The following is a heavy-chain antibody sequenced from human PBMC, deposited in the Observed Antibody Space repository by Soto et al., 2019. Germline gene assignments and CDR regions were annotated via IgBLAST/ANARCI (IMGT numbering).Heavy chain of an antibody. Sequence: SETLSLTCTVSGGSISSGGYYWSWIRQHPGKGLEWIGYIYYSGSTYYNPSLKSRVTISVDTSKNQFSLKLSSVTAADTAVYYCARDFTMRKGYGVWFDPWGQGTLVTVSS. D-gene: IGHD3-22*01. CDR2: IYYSGST. CDR1: GGSISSGGYY. J-gene: IGHJ5*02. V-gene: IGHV4-31*03. CDR3: ARDFTMRKGYGVWFDP.